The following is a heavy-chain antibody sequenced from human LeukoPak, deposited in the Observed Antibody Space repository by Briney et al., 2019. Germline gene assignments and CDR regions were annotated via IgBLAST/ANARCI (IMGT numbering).Heavy chain of an antibody. J-gene: IGHJ5*02. V-gene: IGHV4-31*03. CDR3: ARGRLELPRFDP. Sequence: SETLSLTCTVSGGSISSGGYYWSWIRQHPGKGLEWIGYIYYSGSTYYNPSLKSRVTISVDTSKNQFSLKLSSVTAADTAVYYCARGRLELPRFDPWGQGTLVTVSS. CDR2: IYYSGST. D-gene: IGHD1-7*01. CDR1: GGSISSGGYY.